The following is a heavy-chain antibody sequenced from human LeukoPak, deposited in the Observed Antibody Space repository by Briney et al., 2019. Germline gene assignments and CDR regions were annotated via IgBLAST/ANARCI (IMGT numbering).Heavy chain of an antibody. Sequence: PSETLSLTCTVSGGSISSSSYYWGWIRQPPGKGLEWIGSIYYSGNTYYNPSLKSRVTISVDTSKNQFSLKLSSVTAADTAVYYCARLTGYSSESWFDPWGQGTLVTVSS. CDR2: IYYSGNT. CDR3: ARLTGYSSESWFDP. V-gene: IGHV4-39*07. CDR1: GGSISSSSYY. D-gene: IGHD3-9*01. J-gene: IGHJ5*02.